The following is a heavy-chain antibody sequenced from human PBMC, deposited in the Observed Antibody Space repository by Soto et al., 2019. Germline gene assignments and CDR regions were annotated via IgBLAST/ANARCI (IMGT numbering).Heavy chain of an antibody. D-gene: IGHD3-10*01. V-gene: IGHV4-34*01. CDR1: GGSFSGYY. Sequence: SETLSLTCAVYGGSFSGYYWSWIRQPPGKGLEWIGEINHSGSTNYNPSLKSRVTISVDTSKNQFSLKLSSVTAADTAVYYCARGIYYGSGSYLGYWGQGTLVTVSS. CDR2: INHSGST. CDR3: ARGIYYGSGSYLGY. J-gene: IGHJ4*02.